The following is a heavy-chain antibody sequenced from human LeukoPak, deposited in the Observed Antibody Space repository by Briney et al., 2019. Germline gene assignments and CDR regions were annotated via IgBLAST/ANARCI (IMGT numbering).Heavy chain of an antibody. V-gene: IGHV3-23*01. D-gene: IGHD3-9*01. CDR2: ISGTGGST. J-gene: IGHJ4*02. CDR3: ARHVRGGYFKEEYYFDY. Sequence: GGSLRLSCAASGFTFSSHAVSWVRQAPGKGLEWVSGISGTGGSTHYADSVKGRFTISRDNSKNTLYLQINSLRAEDTAVYYCARHVRGGYFKEEYYFDYWGQGTLVTVSS. CDR1: GFTFSSHA.